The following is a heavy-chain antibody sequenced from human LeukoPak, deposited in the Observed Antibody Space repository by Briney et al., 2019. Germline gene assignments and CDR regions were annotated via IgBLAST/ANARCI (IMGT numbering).Heavy chain of an antibody. J-gene: IGHJ4*02. Sequence: GGSLRLSWAVSGFAFGSEAMSWFRQSPARGLEWVASISPGGGTTYYADYVKGRFTISRDNSNNTLYVQMNSLRAEDTAVYYCAKVRSGSANWALRIFDNWGQGTLVTVSS. D-gene: IGHD1-1*01. V-gene: IGHV3-23*01. CDR1: GFAFGSEA. CDR3: AKVRSGSANWALRIFDN. CDR2: ISPGGGTT.